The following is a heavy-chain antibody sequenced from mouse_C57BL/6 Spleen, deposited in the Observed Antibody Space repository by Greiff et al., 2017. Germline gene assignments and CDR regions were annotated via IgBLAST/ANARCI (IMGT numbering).Heavy chain of an antibody. CDR3: ERAYGSSY. CDR1: GYTFTSYD. CDR2: IYPRDGST. D-gene: IGHD1-1*01. J-gene: IGHJ2*01. V-gene: IGHV1-85*01. Sequence: QVQLQQSGPELVKPGASVKLSCKASGYTFTSYDINWVKQRPGQGLEWIGWIYPRDGSTKYNEKFKGKATLTVDTSSSTAYRELRSLSSEDSAVYFCERAYGSSYWGQGTTLTVSS.